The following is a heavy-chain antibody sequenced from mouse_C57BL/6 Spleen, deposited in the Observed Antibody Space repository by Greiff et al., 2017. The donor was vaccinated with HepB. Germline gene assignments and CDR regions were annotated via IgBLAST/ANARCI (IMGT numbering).Heavy chain of an antibody. V-gene: IGHV1-19*01. CDR2: INPYNGGT. Sequence: EVQLQQSGPVLVKPGASVKMSCKASGYTFTDYYMNWVKQSHGKSLEWIGVINPYNGGTSYNQKFKGKATLTVDKSSSTAYMELNSLTSEDSAVYYCAREGTTVVAPYAMDYWGQGTSVTVSS. D-gene: IGHD1-1*01. J-gene: IGHJ4*01. CDR3: AREGTTVVAPYAMDY. CDR1: GYTFTDYY.